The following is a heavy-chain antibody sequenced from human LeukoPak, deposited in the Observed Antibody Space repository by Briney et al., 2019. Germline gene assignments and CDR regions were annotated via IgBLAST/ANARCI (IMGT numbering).Heavy chain of an antibody. CDR2: IRSKAYGGTT. CDR3: TREPDLRFLEWSLGY. V-gene: IGHV3-49*03. Sequence: PGRSLRLSCTASGFTFGDYAMSRFRQAPGKGLEWVGFIRSKAYGGTTEYAASVKGRFTISRDDSKSIAYLQMNSLKTEDTAVYYCTREPDLRFLEWSLGYWGQGTLVTVSS. CDR1: GFTFGDYA. D-gene: IGHD3-3*01. J-gene: IGHJ4*02.